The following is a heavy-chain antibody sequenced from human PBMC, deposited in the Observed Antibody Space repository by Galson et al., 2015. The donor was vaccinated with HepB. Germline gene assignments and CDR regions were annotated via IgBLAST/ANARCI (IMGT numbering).Heavy chain of an antibody. J-gene: IGHJ4*02. Sequence: SLRLSCAASGFTFSSYGMHWVRQAPGKGLEWVAFIRYDGSNKYYADSVKGRFTISRDNSKNTLYLQMNSLRAEDTAVYYCAKDYMGATIPTEYYFDYWGQGTLVTVSS. CDR2: IRYDGSNK. D-gene: IGHD1-26*01. CDR3: AKDYMGATIPTEYYFDY. CDR1: GFTFSSYG. V-gene: IGHV3-30*02.